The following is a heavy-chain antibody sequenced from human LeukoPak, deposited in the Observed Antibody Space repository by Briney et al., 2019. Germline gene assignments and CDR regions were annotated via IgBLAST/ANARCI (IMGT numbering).Heavy chain of an antibody. D-gene: IGHD6-6*01. V-gene: IGHV4-34*01. CDR1: GGSFSGYY. Sequence: SETLSLTCAVYGGSFSGYYWSWIRQPPGKGLEWIGEINHSGSTNYNPSLKSRVTISVDTSKNQFSLKLSSVTAADTAVYYCARVAARTLYFDYWGQGTLVTVSS. CDR3: ARVAARTLYFDY. J-gene: IGHJ4*02. CDR2: INHSGST.